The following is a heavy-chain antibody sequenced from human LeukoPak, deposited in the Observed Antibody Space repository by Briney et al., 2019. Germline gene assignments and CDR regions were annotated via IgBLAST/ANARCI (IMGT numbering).Heavy chain of an antibody. CDR3: ARGGFGYYYGSGSYYPMICDY. D-gene: IGHD3-10*01. CDR2: IKQDGSEK. J-gene: IGHJ4*02. V-gene: IGHV3-7*01. CDR1: GFTFSSYW. Sequence: GGSLRLSCAASGFTFSSYWMSWVRQAPGKGLEWVANIKQDGSEKYYVDSVKGRFTISRDNAKNSLYLQMNSLRAEDTAVYYCARGGFGYYYGSGSYYPMICDYWGQGTLVTVSS.